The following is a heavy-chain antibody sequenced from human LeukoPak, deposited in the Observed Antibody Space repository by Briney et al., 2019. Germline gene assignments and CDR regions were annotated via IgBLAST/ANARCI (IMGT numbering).Heavy chain of an antibody. CDR3: AKSTSSWERVDY. CDR1: GFTFSSYA. CDR2: ISGNSGRT. V-gene: IGHV3-23*01. Sequence: GGSLRLSCAASGFTFSSYAMSWVRQAPGKGLEWVSSISGNSGRTYYADSVRGRFSISRDNSNNTLYLQMNSLRAEDAAVYYCAKSTSSWERVDYWGQGTLVTVSS. J-gene: IGHJ4*02. D-gene: IGHD6-13*01.